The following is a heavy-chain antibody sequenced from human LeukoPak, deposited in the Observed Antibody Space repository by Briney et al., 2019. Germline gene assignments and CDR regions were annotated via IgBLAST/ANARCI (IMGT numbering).Heavy chain of an antibody. V-gene: IGHV3-48*02. J-gene: IGHJ4*02. Sequence: PGGSLRLSCVVSGFTFSSYSMNWVRQAPGKGLERISYISSSSTTIYYADSVKGRFTISRDNAKNSLYLQMNSLRDEDTAVYYCARDLYFWGQGTLVTVSS. CDR2: ISSSSTTI. CDR3: ARDLYF. D-gene: IGHD2-15*01. CDR1: GFTFSSYS.